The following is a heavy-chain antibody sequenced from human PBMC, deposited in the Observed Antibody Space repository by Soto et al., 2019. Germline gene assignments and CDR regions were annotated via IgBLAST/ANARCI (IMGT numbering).Heavy chain of an antibody. V-gene: IGHV4-4*02. Sequence: SETLSLTCAVAGGSISSSNWWSWVRQPPGKGLEWIGEIYHSGSTNYNPSLKSRVTISVDKSKNQFSLKLSSVTAADTAVYYCARVSGSYYYGMDVWGQGTTVTVSS. CDR3: ARVSGSYYYGMDV. CDR2: IYHSGST. D-gene: IGHD1-26*01. CDR1: GGSISSSNW. J-gene: IGHJ6*02.